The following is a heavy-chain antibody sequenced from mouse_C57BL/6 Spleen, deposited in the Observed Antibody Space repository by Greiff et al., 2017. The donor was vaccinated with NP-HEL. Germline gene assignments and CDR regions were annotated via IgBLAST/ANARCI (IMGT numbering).Heavy chain of an antibody. D-gene: IGHD1-1*01. J-gene: IGHJ4*01. V-gene: IGHV1-39*01. CDR1: GYSFTDYN. Sequence: EVQLQQSGPELVKPGASVKISCKASGYSFTDYNMNWVKQSNGKSLEWIGVINPNYGTTSYNQKFKGKATLTVDQSSSTAYMPLNKLTYEDSAVYYCERSYYYGSSPYYARDYWGQGTSVTVSS. CDR3: ERSYYYGSSPYYARDY. CDR2: INPNYGTT.